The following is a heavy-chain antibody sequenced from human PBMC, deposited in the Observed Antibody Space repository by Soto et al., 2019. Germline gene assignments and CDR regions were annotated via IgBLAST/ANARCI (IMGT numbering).Heavy chain of an antibody. V-gene: IGHV4-34*01. CDR2: INHSGST. CDR3: ASSCSSTSCYDFDY. D-gene: IGHD2-2*01. CDR1: GGSFSGYY. Sequence: SETLSLTCAVYGGSFSGYYWSWIRQPPGKGLEWIGEINHSGSTNYNPSLKSRVTISVDTSKNQFSLKLSSVTAADTAVYYCASSCSSTSCYDFDYWGQGTLVTVSS. J-gene: IGHJ4*02.